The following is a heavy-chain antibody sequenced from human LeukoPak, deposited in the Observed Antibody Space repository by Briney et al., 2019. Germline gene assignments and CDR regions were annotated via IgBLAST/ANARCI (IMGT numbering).Heavy chain of an antibody. CDR3: AKEDSSWYGPLLEVNWFDP. J-gene: IGHJ5*02. CDR2: ISGSGGST. CDR1: GFTFSSYA. Sequence: PGGSLRLSCAASGFTFSSYAMGWVRQAPGKGLEWVSAISGSGGSTYYADSVKGRFTISRDNSKNTLYLQMNSLRAEDTAVYYCAKEDSSWYGPLLEVNWFDPWGQGTLVTVSS. D-gene: IGHD6-13*01. V-gene: IGHV3-23*01.